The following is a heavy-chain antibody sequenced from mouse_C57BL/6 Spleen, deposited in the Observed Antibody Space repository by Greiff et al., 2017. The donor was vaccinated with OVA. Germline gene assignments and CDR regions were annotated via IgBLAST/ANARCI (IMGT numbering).Heavy chain of an antibody. D-gene: IGHD1-1*01. CDR2: INPSSGYT. V-gene: IGHV1-4*01. CDR1: GYTFTSYT. CDR3: ARGLTTVVDY. Sequence: QVQLKESGAELARPGASVKMSCKASGYTFTSYTMHWVKQRPGQGLEWIGYINPSSGYTKYNQKFKDKATLTADKSSSTAYMQLSSLTSEDSAVYYCARGLTTVVDYWGQGTTLTVSS. J-gene: IGHJ2*01.